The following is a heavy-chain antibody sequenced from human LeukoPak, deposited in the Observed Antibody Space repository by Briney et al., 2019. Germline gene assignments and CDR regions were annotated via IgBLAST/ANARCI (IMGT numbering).Heavy chain of an antibody. D-gene: IGHD3-9*01. V-gene: IGHV3-15*01. J-gene: IGHJ4*02. CDR2: IKSKTDGGTT. Sequence: GGSLRLSCAASGFTFSNAWMSWVRQAPGKGLEWVGRIKSKTDGGTTDYAAPVKGRFTISRDDSKNTLYLQMNSLRAEDTAVYYCATIEDGLTGMKIGYWGQGTLVTVSS. CDR3: ATIEDGLTGMKIGY. CDR1: GFTFSNAW.